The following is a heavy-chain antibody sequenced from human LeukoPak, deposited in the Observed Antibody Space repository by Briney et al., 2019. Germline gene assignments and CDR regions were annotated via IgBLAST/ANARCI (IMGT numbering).Heavy chain of an antibody. J-gene: IGHJ3*02. CDR3: ARHVVVPAAFAAFDI. V-gene: IGHV4-30-4*08. CDR1: GGSLSSGDYY. D-gene: IGHD2-2*01. Sequence: SETLSLTCTVSGGSLSSGDYYWSWIRQPPGKGLEWIGYIYYSGSTYYNPSLKSRVTISVDTSKNQFSLKLSSVTAADTAVYYCARHVVVPAAFAAFDIWGQGTMVTVSS. CDR2: IYYSGST.